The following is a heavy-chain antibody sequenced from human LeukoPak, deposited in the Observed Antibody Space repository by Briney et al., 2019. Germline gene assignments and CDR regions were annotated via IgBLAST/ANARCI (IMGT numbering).Heavy chain of an antibody. J-gene: IGHJ6*02. CDR3: AKEVGYCSSTSRYTPYYYYYGMDV. Sequence: PGRSLRLSCAASGFTFSSYGMHWVRQAPGKGLEWVAVISYDGSNKYYADSVKGRFTISRDNSKNTLYLQMNSLRAEDTAVYYCAKEVGYCSSTSRYTPYYYYYGMDVWGQGTTVTVSS. CDR1: GFTFSSYG. CDR2: ISYDGSNK. V-gene: IGHV3-30*18. D-gene: IGHD2-2*02.